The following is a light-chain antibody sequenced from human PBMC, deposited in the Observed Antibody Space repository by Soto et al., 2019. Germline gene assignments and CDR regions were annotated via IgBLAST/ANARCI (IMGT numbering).Light chain of an antibody. J-gene: IGKJ2*01. V-gene: IGKV3-11*01. Sequence: EIGLTQSLATLSLSPGERATHACRASQSVSSYLAWYQQKPGQAPRLLIYDASNRATGIPARFSGSGSGTDFTLTISSLEPEDFAVYYCQQRSNWPYTFGQGTKLEIK. CDR2: DAS. CDR1: QSVSSY. CDR3: QQRSNWPYT.